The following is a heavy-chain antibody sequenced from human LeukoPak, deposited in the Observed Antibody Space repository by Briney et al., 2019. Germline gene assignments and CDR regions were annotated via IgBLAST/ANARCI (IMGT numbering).Heavy chain of an antibody. CDR1: GFTFSTYT. Sequence: GGSLRLSCAASGFTFSTYTMNWVRQAPGKGLEWVSSISSSSSYIYYADSVKGRFTISRDNAKNSLYLQMNSLRAEDTAVYYRARDSGYSAFDYSFDYWGQGTLSPSPQ. CDR2: ISSSSSYI. CDR3: ARDSGYSAFDYSFDY. J-gene: IGHJ4*02. V-gene: IGHV3-21*01. D-gene: IGHD1-26*01.